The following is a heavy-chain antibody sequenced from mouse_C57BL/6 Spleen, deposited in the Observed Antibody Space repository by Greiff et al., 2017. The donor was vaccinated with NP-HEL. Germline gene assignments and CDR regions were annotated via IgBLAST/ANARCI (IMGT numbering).Heavy chain of an antibody. CDR1: GFTFSDYG. CDR3: ARSNSLYYYAMDY. CDR2: ISSGSSTI. D-gene: IGHD2-5*01. J-gene: IGHJ4*01. V-gene: IGHV5-17*01. Sequence: EVQLQQSGGGLVKPGGSLKLSCAASGFTFSDYGMHWVRQAPEKGLEWVAYISSGSSTIYYADTVKGRFTISRDNAKNTLFLQMTSLRSEDTAMYYCARSNSLYYYAMDYWGQGTSVTVSS.